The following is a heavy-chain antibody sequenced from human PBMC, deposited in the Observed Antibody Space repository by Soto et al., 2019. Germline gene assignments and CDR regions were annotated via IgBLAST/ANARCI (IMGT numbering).Heavy chain of an antibody. CDR2: IWYDGSNK. D-gene: IGHD3-10*01. J-gene: IGHJ4*02. V-gene: IGHV3-33*01. Sequence: GGSLRLSCAASGFTFSSYGMHWVRQAPGKGLEWVAVIWYDGSNKYYADSVKGRFTISRDNSKNTLYLQMNSLRAEDTAVYYCARDPTWFGEFFPGGIDYWGQGTLVTVSS. CDR1: GFTFSSYG. CDR3: ARDPTWFGEFFPGGIDY.